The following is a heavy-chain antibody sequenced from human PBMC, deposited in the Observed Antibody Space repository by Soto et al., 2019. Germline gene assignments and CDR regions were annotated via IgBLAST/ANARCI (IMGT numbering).Heavy chain of an antibody. CDR3: ASTGYIDYYYGMDV. J-gene: IGHJ6*02. D-gene: IGHD3-9*01. V-gene: IGHV4-30-4*01. CDR1: GGSISSGDYY. Sequence: PPETLSLTCTVSGGSISSGDYYWSWIRQPPGKGLEWIGYIYYSGSTYYNPSLKSRVTISVDTSKNQFSLKLSSVTAADTAVYYCASTGYIDYYYGMDVWGQGTTVTVSS. CDR2: IYYSGST.